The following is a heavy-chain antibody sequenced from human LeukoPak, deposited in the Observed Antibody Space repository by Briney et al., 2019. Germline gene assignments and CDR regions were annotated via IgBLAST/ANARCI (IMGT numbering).Heavy chain of an antibody. V-gene: IGHV1-2*02. D-gene: IGHD6-13*01. CDR1: GYTFTGYY. CDR2: INPKSGGA. CDR3: VREDFCSSGNCFDP. Sequence: ASVKVSCKASGYTFTGYYIHWVRQAPGQGLEWMGWINPKSGGANYAQKFQGRVTMTRDTSISTAYMELSGLRSVDTAVYYCVREDFCSSGNCFDPWGQGTLVTVSS. J-gene: IGHJ5*02.